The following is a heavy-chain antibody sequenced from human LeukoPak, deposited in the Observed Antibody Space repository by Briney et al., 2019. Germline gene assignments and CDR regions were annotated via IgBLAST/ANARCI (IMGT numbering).Heavy chain of an antibody. CDR2: MSGRGSST. D-gene: IGHD4-17*01. V-gene: IGHV3-23*01. CDR1: GFTFSNYA. CDR3: AKESPVTPGNVNWFDP. Sequence: GGSLRLSCTASGFTFSNYAMDWVRQAPGKGLEWVSVMSGRGSSTYYAESVKGRFTISRDNSKNRLYLHVKSLRDEDTAVYYCAKESPVTPGNVNWFDPWGQGTLVTVSS. J-gene: IGHJ5*02.